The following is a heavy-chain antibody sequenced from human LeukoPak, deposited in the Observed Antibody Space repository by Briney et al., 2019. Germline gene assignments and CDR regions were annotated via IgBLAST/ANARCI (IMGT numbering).Heavy chain of an antibody. CDR2: INRGGST. CDR1: GFTVSSNY. Sequence: QPGGSLRLSCAASGFTVSSNYMSWVRQAPGKGLEWVSVINRGGSTYYAASVKGRFTISRDNSKNTLYLQMNSLRAEDAAVYYCARGLAPVLAFDIWGQGTMVSVSS. V-gene: IGHV3-53*01. D-gene: IGHD2-8*01. J-gene: IGHJ3*02. CDR3: ARGLAPVLAFDI.